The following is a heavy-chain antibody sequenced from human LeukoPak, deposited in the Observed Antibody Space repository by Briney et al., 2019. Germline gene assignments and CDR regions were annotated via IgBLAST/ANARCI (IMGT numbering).Heavy chain of an antibody. CDR2: INPNSGGT. J-gene: IGHJ4*02. CDR3: ARSSDTAMVNGFDY. V-gene: IGHV1-2*02. Sequence: ASVKVSCKASGYTFTGYYMHWVRQAPGQGLEWMGWINPNSGGTNYAQKFQGRVTMTRDTSISTAYMELSRLRSDDTAVYYCARSSDTAMVNGFDYWGQGTLVTVSS. D-gene: IGHD5-18*01. CDR1: GYTFTGYY.